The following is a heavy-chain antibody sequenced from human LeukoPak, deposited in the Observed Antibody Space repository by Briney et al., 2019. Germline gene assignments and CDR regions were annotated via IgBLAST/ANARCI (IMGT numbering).Heavy chain of an antibody. J-gene: IGHJ4*02. CDR2: ISSSGSTI. Sequence: KPGGSLRLSCAASGFTFSDYYMSWIRQAPGKGLEWVSYISSSGSTIYYADSVKGRFTISRDNAKNSLYLQMNSLRAEDTAVYYCASVRGYSYPALDYWGQGTLVTVSS. CDR1: GFTFSDYY. CDR3: ASVRGYSYPALDY. D-gene: IGHD5-18*01. V-gene: IGHV3-11*04.